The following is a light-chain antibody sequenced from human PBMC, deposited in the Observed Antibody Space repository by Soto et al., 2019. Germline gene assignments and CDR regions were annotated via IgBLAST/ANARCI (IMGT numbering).Light chain of an antibody. Sequence: QSALAQPASVSGSPGQSITISCTGTSSDVGGYNYVSWYQQHPGKAPKLMIYEVSNRPSGVSNRFSGSKSGNTASLTISGLQAEAEADYYCSSYTSSSTLPYVFGTGTKVTVL. CDR1: SSDVGGYNY. J-gene: IGLJ1*01. V-gene: IGLV2-14*01. CDR2: EVS. CDR3: SSYTSSSTLPYV.